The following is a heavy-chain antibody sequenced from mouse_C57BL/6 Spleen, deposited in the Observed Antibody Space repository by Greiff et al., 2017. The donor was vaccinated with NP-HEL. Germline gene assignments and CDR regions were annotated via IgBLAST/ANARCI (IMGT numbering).Heavy chain of an antibody. CDR3: ARSATYYFDY. J-gene: IGHJ2*01. CDR2: IDPSDSYT. V-gene: IGHV1-69*01. CDR1: GYTFTSYW. Sequence: QVQLQQPGAELVMPGASVKLSCKASGYTFTSYWMHWVKQRPGQGLEWIGEIDPSDSYTNYNQKFKGKSTLTVDKSSSTAYMQLSSRTSEASAVYYCARSATYYFDYWGQGTTLTVSS.